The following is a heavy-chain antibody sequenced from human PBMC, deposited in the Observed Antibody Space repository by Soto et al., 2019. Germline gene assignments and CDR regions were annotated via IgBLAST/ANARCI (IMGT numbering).Heavy chain of an antibody. CDR2: ISYDGSNK. J-gene: IGHJ2*01. Sequence: QVQLVESGGGVVQPGRSLRLSCAASGFTFSSYAMHWVRQAPGKGLEWVAVISYDGSNKYYADSVKGRFTISRDNSKNTPYLQMNSLRAEDTAVYYCAREAPANWDRNWYFDLWGRGTLVTVSS. V-gene: IGHV3-30-3*01. CDR3: AREAPANWDRNWYFDL. D-gene: IGHD7-27*01. CDR1: GFTFSSYA.